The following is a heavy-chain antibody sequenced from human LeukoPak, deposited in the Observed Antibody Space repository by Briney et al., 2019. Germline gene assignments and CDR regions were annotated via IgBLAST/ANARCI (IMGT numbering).Heavy chain of an antibody. CDR1: GGSISSGSYY. D-gene: IGHD2-15*01. J-gene: IGHJ4*02. CDR3: ARGVVGCSGGSCYARLFDY. V-gene: IGHV4-61*02. CDR2: IYTSGST. Sequence: SQTLSLTCTVSGGSISSGSYYWSWIRQPAGKGLEWIGRIYTSGSTKYNPSLKSRVTISVDTSKNQFSLKLSSVTAADTAVYYCARGVVGCSGGSCYARLFDYWGQGTLVTVSS.